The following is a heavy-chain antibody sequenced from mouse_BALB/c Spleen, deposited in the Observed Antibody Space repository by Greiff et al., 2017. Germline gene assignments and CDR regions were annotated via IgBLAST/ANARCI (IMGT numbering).Heavy chain of an antibody. CDR1: GYTFSSYW. V-gene: IGHV1-9*01. CDR2: ILPGSGST. D-gene: IGHD1-1*01. Sequence: QVQLKQSGAELMKPGASVKISCKATGYTFSSYWIEWVKQRPGHGLEWIGEILPGSGSTNYNEKFKGKATFTADTSSNTAYMQLSSLTSEDSAVYYCADYGSSPWFAYWGQGTLVTVSA. J-gene: IGHJ3*01. CDR3: ADYGSSPWFAY.